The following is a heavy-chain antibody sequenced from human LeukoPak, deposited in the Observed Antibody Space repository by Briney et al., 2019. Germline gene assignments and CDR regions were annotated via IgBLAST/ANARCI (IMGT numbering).Heavy chain of an antibody. CDR2: IKSKTDGGTT. V-gene: IGHV3-15*01. J-gene: IGHJ4*02. D-gene: IGHD3-3*01. CDR3: TTDRARTIFGVVIIKGFDY. Sequence: GGSLRLSCAASGFTFSNAWMSWVRQAPGKGLEWVGRIKSKTDGGTTDYAAPVKGRFTISRDDSKNTLYLQMNSLKTEDTAVYYRTTDRARTIFGVVIIKGFDYWGQGTLVTVSS. CDR1: GFTFSNAW.